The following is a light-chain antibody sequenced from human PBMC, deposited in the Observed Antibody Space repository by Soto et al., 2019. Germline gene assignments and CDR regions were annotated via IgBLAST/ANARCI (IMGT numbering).Light chain of an antibody. Sequence: IRMAPSPSTLSGSAGDRVPXXCRASQTISSWVAWYQQKPGKAPKLLIYKASTLKSGVPSRFSGSGSGTEFTLTISSLQPDDFATYYCQHYNSYSEAVGQGTKVDIK. CDR1: QTISSW. CDR3: QHYNSYSEA. V-gene: IGKV1-5*03. J-gene: IGKJ1*01. CDR2: KAS.